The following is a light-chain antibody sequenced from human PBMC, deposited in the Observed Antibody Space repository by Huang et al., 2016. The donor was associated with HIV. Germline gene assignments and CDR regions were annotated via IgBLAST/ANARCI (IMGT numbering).Light chain of an antibody. Sequence: DIQMTQSPSSLSASLGDKVTITCQASLNINNYLNWYQQKPGNAPKLLLSDASDLETGVPSRFSGSRSGTDFTLTVSSLQAEDIGTYYCQQYDSLPLTFGQGTNVEI. J-gene: IGKJ1*01. CDR2: DAS. CDR1: LNINNY. V-gene: IGKV1-33*01. CDR3: QQYDSLPLT.